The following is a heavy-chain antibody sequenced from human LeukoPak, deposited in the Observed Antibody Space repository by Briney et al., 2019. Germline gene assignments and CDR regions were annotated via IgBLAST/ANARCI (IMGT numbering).Heavy chain of an antibody. V-gene: IGHV3-7*01. Sequence: PGGSLRLSCAASGFTFNTYWMNWVRQAPGKGLEWVATIKQDGSEKYYVNSLKGRFTISRDNAKNSVYLQINSLRAEDTAVYYCAKNWGYFDYWGQGTLVTVSS. D-gene: IGHD7-27*01. CDR2: IKQDGSEK. J-gene: IGHJ4*02. CDR1: GFTFNTYW. CDR3: AKNWGYFDY.